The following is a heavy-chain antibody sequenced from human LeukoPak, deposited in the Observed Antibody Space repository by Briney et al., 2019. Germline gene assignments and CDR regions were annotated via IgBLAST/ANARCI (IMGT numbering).Heavy chain of an antibody. V-gene: IGHV3-66*01. CDR1: GFTVSSNY. CDR2: IYSGGST. CDR3: AREIRGYSYALVY. D-gene: IGHD5-18*01. J-gene: IGHJ4*02. Sequence: GGSLRLSCAASGFTVSSNYMSWVRQAPGKGLEWVSVIYSGGSTYYADSVKGRFTISRDNSKNTLYLQMNSLRAEDTAVYYCAREIRGYSYALVYWGQGTLVTVSS.